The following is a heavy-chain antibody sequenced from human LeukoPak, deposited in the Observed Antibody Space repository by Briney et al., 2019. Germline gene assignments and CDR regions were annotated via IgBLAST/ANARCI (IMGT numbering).Heavy chain of an antibody. CDR1: GFSFSSYA. Sequence: LPGGSLRLSCAASGFSFSSYAMSWVRQAPGKGLGWVSGISGSGGNTFYADSVKGRFTISRDNSKNTLYLQMNSLRLEDTAVYYCAKVRDGYNWGWVYYFDYWGQGTLVAVSS. D-gene: IGHD5-24*01. J-gene: IGHJ4*02. CDR2: ISGSGGNT. CDR3: AKVRDGYNWGWVYYFDY. V-gene: IGHV3-23*01.